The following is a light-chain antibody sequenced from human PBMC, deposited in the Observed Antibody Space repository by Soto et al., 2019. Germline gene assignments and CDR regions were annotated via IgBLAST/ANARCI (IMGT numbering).Light chain of an antibody. CDR1: QGISSY. CDR2: ATS. Sequence: DIQLTQSPSFLSVSVGDRVTITCRASQGISSYLAWYQQKPGKAPNILIYATSTLQSGVPSRFSGSGSGTEFTLTISSLQPEDFTTYYCQQLNSDPRTFGQGTKVEIK. CDR3: QQLNSDPRT. J-gene: IGKJ1*01. V-gene: IGKV1-9*01.